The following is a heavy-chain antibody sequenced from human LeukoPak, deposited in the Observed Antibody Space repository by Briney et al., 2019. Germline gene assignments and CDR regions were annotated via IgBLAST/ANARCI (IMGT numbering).Heavy chain of an antibody. D-gene: IGHD3-3*01. CDR3: ARDSVRITIFGVVNRGYFDY. CDR2: IIPIFGTA. J-gene: IGHJ4*02. CDR1: GGTFSSYA. V-gene: IGHV1-69*13. Sequence: GASVKVSCKASGGTFSSYAISWVRQAPGQGLEWMGGIIPIFGTANYAQKFQGRVTITADESTSTAYMELSSLRSEDTAVYYCARDSVRITIFGVVNRGYFDYWGQGTLVTVSS.